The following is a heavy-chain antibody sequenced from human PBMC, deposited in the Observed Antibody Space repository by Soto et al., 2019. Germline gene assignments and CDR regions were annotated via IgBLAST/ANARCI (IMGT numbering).Heavy chain of an antibody. V-gene: IGHV4-4*02. CDR1: GGSISSSNW. D-gene: IGHD2-2*01. CDR2: IYHSGST. Sequence: QVQLQESGPGLVKPSGTLSLTCAVSGGSISSSNWWSWVRQPPGKGLEWIGEIYHSGSTNYNPSLESRVTIALDTYKHRFSLKLSSVTAADTAVYYCARGVLVPAAAAPYDYYGMDVWGQGTTVTVSS. J-gene: IGHJ6*02. CDR3: ARGVLVPAAAAPYDYYGMDV.